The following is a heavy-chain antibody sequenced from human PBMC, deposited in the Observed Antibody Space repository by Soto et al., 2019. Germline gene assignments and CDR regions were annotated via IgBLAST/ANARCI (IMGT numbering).Heavy chain of an antibody. D-gene: IGHD2-2*02. CDR1: GGSFSGYY. Sequence: SETLSLTCAVYGGSFSGYYWSWIRQPPGKGLEWIGEINHSGSTNYNPSLKSRVTISVDTSKNQFSLKLSSVTAADTAVYYCASQSLGVQAAILDYYYYGMDVWGQATTVTV. V-gene: IGHV4-34*01. J-gene: IGHJ6*02. CDR2: INHSGST. CDR3: ASQSLGVQAAILDYYYYGMDV.